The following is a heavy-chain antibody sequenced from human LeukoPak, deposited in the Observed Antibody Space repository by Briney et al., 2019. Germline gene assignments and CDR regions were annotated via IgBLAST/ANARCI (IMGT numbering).Heavy chain of an antibody. CDR3: AKVRKGVGAFDI. D-gene: IGHD3-16*01. CDR1: GFTFDDYG. J-gene: IGHJ3*02. CDR2: VSNTGLTT. V-gene: IGHV3-23*01. Sequence: GGSLRLSCAASGFTFDDYGMSWVRQAPGKGLEWVSGVSNTGLTTYYIDSVKGRFTISRDSSKNTLYLQLDSLRTEDTAVYYCAKVRKGVGAFDIWGQGIMVTVSS.